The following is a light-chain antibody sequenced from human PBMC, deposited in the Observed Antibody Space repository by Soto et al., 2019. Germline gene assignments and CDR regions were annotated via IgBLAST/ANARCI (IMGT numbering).Light chain of an antibody. J-gene: IGKJ1*01. CDR1: PSVSNDY. Sequence: EMELTQPQGSLPLSPGTRPSPPWSASPSVSNDYVAWVQQTPGQTARLLIYSVSSRATGIPDRCSGSGSGTDFTLTISRLEPEDFAMYYCLHHGSSLWTFGQGTKVDIK. CDR3: LHHGSSLWT. CDR2: SVS. V-gene: IGKV3-20*01.